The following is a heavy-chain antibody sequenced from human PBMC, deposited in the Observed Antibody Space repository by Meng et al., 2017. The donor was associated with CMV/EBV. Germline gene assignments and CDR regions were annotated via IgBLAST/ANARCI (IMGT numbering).Heavy chain of an antibody. CDR1: GYTFTSYD. J-gene: IGHJ4*02. CDR3: ARDDLGDYDFWSGYYGVRFDY. D-gene: IGHD3-3*01. CDR2: MNPNSGNT. Sequence: ASVKVSCKASGYTFTSYDINWVRQATGQGLEWMGWMNPNSGNTGYAQKFQGRVTMTRNTSISTAYMELSSLRSEDTAVYYCARDDLGDYDFWSGYYGVRFDYWGQGTLVTVSS. V-gene: IGHV1-8*01.